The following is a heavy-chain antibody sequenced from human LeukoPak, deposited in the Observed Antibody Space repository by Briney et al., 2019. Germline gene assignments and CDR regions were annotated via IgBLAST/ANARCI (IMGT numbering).Heavy chain of an antibody. Sequence: GGSLRLSCAASGFTFSSYSMNWVRQAPGKGLEWVSSISSSSSYIYYADSVKGRFTISRDNAKNSLYLQMNSLRAEDTAVYYCARDSPMGTGAFDIWGQGTMVTVSS. V-gene: IGHV3-21*01. D-gene: IGHD2-8*02. J-gene: IGHJ3*02. CDR1: GFTFSSYS. CDR2: ISSSSSYI. CDR3: ARDSPMGTGAFDI.